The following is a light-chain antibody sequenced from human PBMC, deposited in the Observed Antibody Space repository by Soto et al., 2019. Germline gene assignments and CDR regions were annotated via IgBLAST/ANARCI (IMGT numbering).Light chain of an antibody. V-gene: IGKV3-11*01. CDR2: DAS. Sequence: EVVLTQSPDTLSLPPGGRATLSCRASQSISSYLAWYQQKPGQAPRLLIYDASSRATGIPARFSGSGSGTDFTLTISRLEPEDFAVYYCQQLTDWPPQWTFGQGTKVEIK. CDR1: QSISSY. CDR3: QQLTDWPPQWT. J-gene: IGKJ1*01.